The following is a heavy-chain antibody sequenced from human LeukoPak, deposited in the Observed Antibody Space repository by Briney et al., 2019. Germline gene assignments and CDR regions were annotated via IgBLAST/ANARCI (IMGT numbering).Heavy chain of an antibody. CDR1: GGSTSRNY. V-gene: IGHV4-4*09. J-gene: IGHJ4*02. CDR3: AGHGVAAAGFDY. D-gene: IGHD6-13*01. CDR2: IYARGNT. Sequence: WETLSLTCTVSGGSTSRNYWSWIRQPPGKGLEWMGYIYARGNTDYNPSLKSRVTISIDTSKNHFSLHLTSVTAADTAVYYCAGHGVAAAGFDYWGQGTLVTVSS.